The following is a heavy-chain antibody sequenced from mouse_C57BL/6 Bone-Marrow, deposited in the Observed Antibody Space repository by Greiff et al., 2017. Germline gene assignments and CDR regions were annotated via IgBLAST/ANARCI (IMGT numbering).Heavy chain of an antibody. V-gene: IGHV1-81*01. CDR3: ARSGGWLLRDFDY. J-gene: IGHJ2*01. CDR1: GYTFTSYG. D-gene: IGHD2-3*01. Sequence: VKLSCKASGYTFTSYGISWVKQRTGQGLEWIGEIYPRSGNTYYNEKFKGKATLTADKSSSTAYMELRSLTSEDSAVYFCARSGGWLLRDFDYWGQGTTLTVSS. CDR2: IYPRSGNT.